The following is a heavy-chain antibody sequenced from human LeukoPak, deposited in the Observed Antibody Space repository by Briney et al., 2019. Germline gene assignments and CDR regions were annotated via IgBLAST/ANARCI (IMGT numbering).Heavy chain of an antibody. CDR1: GFTFSTYA. CDR3: ARGLWFFDY. V-gene: IGHV3-48*01. D-gene: IGHD5-18*01. CDR2: ISSSSSTI. J-gene: IGHJ4*02. Sequence: GGSLRLSCAASGFTFSTYAMTWVRLAPGKGLEWVSYISSSSSTIYCADSVKGRFTISRDNAKNSMYLQLNSLRIEDTAVYYCARGLWFFDYWGQGTLVTVSS.